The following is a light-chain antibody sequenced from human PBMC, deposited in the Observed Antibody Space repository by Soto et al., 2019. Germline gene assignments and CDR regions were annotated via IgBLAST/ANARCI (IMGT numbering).Light chain of an antibody. CDR3: SSYTRSSTVV. V-gene: IGLV2-18*02. CDR2: EVS. CDR1: SSDVGSYNR. J-gene: IGLJ2*01. Sequence: QSVLTQPPSVSGSPGQSVTISCTGTSSDVGSYNRVSWYQQPPGTAPKLMIYEVSNRPSGVPDRFSGSKSGNTASLTISGLQAEDEADYYCSSYTRSSTVVFGGGTKVTVL.